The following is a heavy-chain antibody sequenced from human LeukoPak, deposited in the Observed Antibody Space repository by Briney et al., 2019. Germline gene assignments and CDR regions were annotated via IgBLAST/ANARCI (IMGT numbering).Heavy chain of an antibody. Sequence: PGRSLRLSCAASGFTFTTYGMHWVRQAPGKGLEWVAVIWYDESNKYYADSVKGRFTISRDNSKSTLFLQMNSLRAEDTAVYYCATEGALTGSNAAFDIWGQGTMVTVSS. V-gene: IGHV3-33*01. CDR1: GFTFTTYG. D-gene: IGHD3-9*01. CDR2: IWYDESNK. CDR3: ATEGALTGSNAAFDI. J-gene: IGHJ3*02.